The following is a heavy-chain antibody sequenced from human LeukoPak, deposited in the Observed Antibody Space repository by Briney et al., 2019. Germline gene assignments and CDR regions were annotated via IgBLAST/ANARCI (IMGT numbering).Heavy chain of an antibody. D-gene: IGHD5-24*01. Sequence: SETLSLTCAVSGGSISSGGYSWSWIRQPPGKGLEWIGYIFFSGSTNYNPSLKSRVTMSVDTSKNQFSLNLGSVTAADTAVYYCARGEMATIEDAFDIWGQGTMVTVSS. J-gene: IGHJ3*02. CDR3: ARGEMATIEDAFDI. V-gene: IGHV4-61*08. CDR2: IFFSGST. CDR1: GGSISSGGYS.